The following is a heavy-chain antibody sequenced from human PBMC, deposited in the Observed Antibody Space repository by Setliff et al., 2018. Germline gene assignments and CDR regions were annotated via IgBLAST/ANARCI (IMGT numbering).Heavy chain of an antibody. Sequence: NPGGSLRLSCAASGFSFSSYWMNWVRQVPGKGLEWVGRIRPKSLDGTTDYAAPVKGRFVISRDDSTNKLYLQMNSLKTEDTAVYYCTTDPSATFGGVIGAAFDMWGQGTMVTVSS. CDR3: TTDPSATFGGVIGAAFDM. CDR2: IRPKSLDGTT. CDR1: GFSFSSYW. D-gene: IGHD3-16*01. V-gene: IGHV3-15*01. J-gene: IGHJ3*02.